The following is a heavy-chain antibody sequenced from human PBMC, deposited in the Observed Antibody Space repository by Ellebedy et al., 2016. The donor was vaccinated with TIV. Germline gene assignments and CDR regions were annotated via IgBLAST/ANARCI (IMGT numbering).Heavy chain of an antibody. CDR3: TTDGLRWFGEFSYFDY. CDR1: GFTFSDAW. Sequence: GESLKISCAASGFTFSDAWMTWVRQVPGKGLEWVGRIQTKIDGGTTDYAAPVKGRFTISRDDTQSTLYLQMKSLKTEDTAIYYCTTDGLRWFGEFSYFDYWGRGTPVTVSS. V-gene: IGHV3-15*01. CDR2: IQTKIDGGTT. J-gene: IGHJ4*02. D-gene: IGHD3-10*01.